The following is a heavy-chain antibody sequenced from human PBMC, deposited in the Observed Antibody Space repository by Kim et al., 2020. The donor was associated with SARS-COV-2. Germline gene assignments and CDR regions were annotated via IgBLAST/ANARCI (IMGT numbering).Heavy chain of an antibody. CDR1: GFTFSSYA. J-gene: IGHJ6*01. V-gene: IGHV3-30*04. CDR3: ARDLITMVRGVSYYYYG. CDR2: ISYDGSNK. D-gene: IGHD3-10*01. Sequence: GGSLRLSCAASGFTFSSYAMHWVRQAPGKGLEWVAVISYDGSNKYYADSVKGRFTISRDNSKNTLYLQMNSLRAEDTAVYYCARDLITMVRGVSYYYYG.